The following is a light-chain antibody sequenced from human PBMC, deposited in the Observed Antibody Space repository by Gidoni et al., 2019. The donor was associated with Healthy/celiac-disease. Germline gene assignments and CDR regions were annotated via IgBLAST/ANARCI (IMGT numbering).Light chain of an antibody. CDR1: QDISNY. CDR3: QQYDNLPPLT. J-gene: IGKJ4*01. V-gene: IGKV1-33*01. CDR2: DAS. Sequence: IHMPESPSSLSASVGDRVNITCQASQDISNYLNWYQQKTGKAPKLLIYDASNLETGVLSRFSGSGSGTDFTFTISSLQPEDIATYYCQQYDNLPPLTFGGGTKVEIK.